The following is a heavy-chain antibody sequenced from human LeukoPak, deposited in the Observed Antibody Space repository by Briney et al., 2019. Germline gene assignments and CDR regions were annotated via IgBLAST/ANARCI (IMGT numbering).Heavy chain of an antibody. Sequence: GGSLRLSCAGTGFTFSSYSMHWVRQAPGKGLEWVSGINTDGSTTSYADSVKGRFTISRDNAKNTVYLQMSSLRAGDTAVYYCAKESGYDVDLEYWGQGALVTVSS. D-gene: IGHD5-12*01. V-gene: IGHV3-74*01. CDR1: GFTFSSYS. CDR3: AKESGYDVDLEY. CDR2: INTDGSTT. J-gene: IGHJ4*02.